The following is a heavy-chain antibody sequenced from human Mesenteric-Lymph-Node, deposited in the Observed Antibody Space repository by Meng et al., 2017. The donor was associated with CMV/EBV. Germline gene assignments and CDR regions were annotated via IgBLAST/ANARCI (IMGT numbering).Heavy chain of an antibody. D-gene: IGHD2/OR15-2a*01. CDR2: LSPENGGT. CDR3: ATDGPTTLEPFKY. J-gene: IGHJ4*02. Sequence: ASVKVSCKASGYTLNGHYMHWMRQAPGQGLEWMGWLSPENGGTRYAQKVQGRVTMTRDTSISTAYMELSGLRSDDTAVYYCATDGPTTLEPFKYWGQGTLVTVSS. CDR1: GYTLNGHY. V-gene: IGHV1-2*02.